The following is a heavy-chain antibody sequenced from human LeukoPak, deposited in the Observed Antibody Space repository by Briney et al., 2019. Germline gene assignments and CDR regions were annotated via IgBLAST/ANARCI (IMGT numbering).Heavy chain of an antibody. D-gene: IGHD3-10*01. J-gene: IGHJ4*02. CDR2: ISGSGGST. Sequence: GGSLRLSCAASGFTFSSYAMSWVRQAPGKELEWVSAISGSGGSTYYADSVKGRFTISRDNSKNTLYLQMNSLRAEDTAVYYCAKGVTMVRGPYYFDYWGQGTLVTVSS. CDR3: AKGVTMVRGPYYFDY. V-gene: IGHV3-23*01. CDR1: GFTFSSYA.